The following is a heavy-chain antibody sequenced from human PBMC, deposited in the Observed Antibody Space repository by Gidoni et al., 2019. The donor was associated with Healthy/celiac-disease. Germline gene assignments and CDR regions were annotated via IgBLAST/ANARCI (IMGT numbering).Heavy chain of an antibody. CDR1: GFTFSSYG. V-gene: IGHV3-33*01. J-gene: IGHJ4*02. CDR2: IWYDGSNK. D-gene: IGHD5-12*01. Sequence: QVQLVESGGGVVQPGRSLRLSCAASGFTFSSYGMHWVRQAPGKGLEWLSVIWYDGSNKYYADSVKGRFTISRDNSKNTLYLQMNSLRAEDTAVYYCARTFDGYSGYDLADYWGQGTLVTVSS. CDR3: ARTFDGYSGYDLADY.